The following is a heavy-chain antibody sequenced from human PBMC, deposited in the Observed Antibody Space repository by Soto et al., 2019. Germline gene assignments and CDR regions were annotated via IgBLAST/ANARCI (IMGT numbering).Heavy chain of an antibody. J-gene: IGHJ5*02. V-gene: IGHV4-4*07. CDR2: IYTSGST. Sequence: QVQLQESGPGLVKPSETLSLTCTVSGGSISSYYWSWIRQPAGKGLEWIGRIYTSGSTNYNPSLKSRVTMSVDTSKNQFSLKLSSVTAADTAVYYCARDSSHGTERYSSGGYNWFDPWGQGTLVTVSS. CDR3: ARDSSHGTERYSSGGYNWFDP. D-gene: IGHD6-19*01. CDR1: GGSISSYY.